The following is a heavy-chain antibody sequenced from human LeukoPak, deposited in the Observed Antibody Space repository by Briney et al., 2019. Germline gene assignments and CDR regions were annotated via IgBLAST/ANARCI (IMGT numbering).Heavy chain of an antibody. Sequence: RASVKVSCKASGYTFSGYYIHWVRQAPGHGLEWMGWINPNSGGTNYAQKFQGRVTLTRDTSINTAYMELSRLRSDDTAVYYCAREPTVTTGDYWGQGTLVTVSS. CDR2: INPNSGGT. CDR3: AREPTVTTGDY. J-gene: IGHJ4*02. D-gene: IGHD4-17*01. CDR1: GYTFSGYY. V-gene: IGHV1-2*02.